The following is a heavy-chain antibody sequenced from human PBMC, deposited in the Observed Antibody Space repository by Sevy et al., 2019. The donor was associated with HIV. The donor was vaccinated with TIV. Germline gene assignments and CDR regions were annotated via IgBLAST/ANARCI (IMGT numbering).Heavy chain of an antibody. CDR2: ISSSSSYI. J-gene: IGHJ6*02. CDR3: ARDLIYDFWSASRAKNYYYYGMDV. V-gene: IGHV3-21*01. CDR1: GFTFSSYS. D-gene: IGHD3-3*01. Sequence: GGSLRLSCAASGFTFSSYSMNWVRLAPGKGLEWVSSISSSSSYIYYADSVKGRFTISRDNAKNSLYLQMNSLRAEDTAVYYCARDLIYDFWSASRAKNYYYYGMDVWGQGTTVTVSS.